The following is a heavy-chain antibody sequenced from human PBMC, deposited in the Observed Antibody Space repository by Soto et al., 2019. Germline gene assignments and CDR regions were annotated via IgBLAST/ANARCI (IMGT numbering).Heavy chain of an antibody. CDR3: AKDRRYTNRWDLGHYFDY. J-gene: IGHJ4*02. Sequence: GGSLRFSCAASGFTFSSYAMSWVRQAPGKGLEWVSGISGSGGRTYYADSVKGRFTISRDNSKNTLYLQMNSLRAEDTAVYYCAKDRRYTNRWDLGHYFDYWGQGTLVTVSS. CDR1: GFTFSSYA. V-gene: IGHV3-23*01. CDR2: ISGSGGRT. D-gene: IGHD3-16*02.